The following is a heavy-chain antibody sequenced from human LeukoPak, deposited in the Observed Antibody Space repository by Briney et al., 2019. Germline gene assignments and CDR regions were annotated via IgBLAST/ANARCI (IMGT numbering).Heavy chain of an antibody. J-gene: IGHJ4*02. D-gene: IGHD5-24*01. Sequence: PSETLSLTCTVSGGSISSYYWSWIRQPPGKGLEWIGYIYYSGSTNYNPSLKSRVTISVDTSKNQFSLKLSSVTAADTAVYYCARDPVEMATIGGYWGQGTLVTVSS. CDR3: ARDPVEMATIGGY. CDR1: GGSISSYY. CDR2: IYYSGST. V-gene: IGHV4-59*12.